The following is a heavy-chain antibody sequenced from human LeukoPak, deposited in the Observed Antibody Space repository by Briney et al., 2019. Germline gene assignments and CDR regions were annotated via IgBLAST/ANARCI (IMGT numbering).Heavy chain of an antibody. CDR2: ISGSGGST. V-gene: IGHV3-23*01. CDR3: ASGKKHITVIGVVPRANYAFDL. Sequence: PGGSLRLSCAASGFTFSSYAMSWVRQAPGKGLEWVSAISGSGGSTYYADSVKGKFTISRDNSKNTLYLQMNSLRAEDTAVYYCASGKKHITVIGVVPRANYAFDLWGQGTLVTVSS. J-gene: IGHJ3*01. D-gene: IGHD3-22*01. CDR1: GFTFSSYA.